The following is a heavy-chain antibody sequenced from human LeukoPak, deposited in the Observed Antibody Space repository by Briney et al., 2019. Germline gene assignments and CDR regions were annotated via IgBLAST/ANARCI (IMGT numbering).Heavy chain of an antibody. J-gene: IGHJ4*02. CDR1: GFTFDDYG. V-gene: IGHV3-9*01. D-gene: IGHD6-19*01. CDR3: AKGGYSSGWYGDH. Sequence: GRSLRLSCAASGFTFDDYGMHWVRQAPGKGLEWVSGISWNSGTVVYADSVRGRFTISRDNAKNSVYLQMNSLKAEDTALYYCAKGGYSSGWYGDHWGQGTLVTVSS. CDR2: ISWNSGTV.